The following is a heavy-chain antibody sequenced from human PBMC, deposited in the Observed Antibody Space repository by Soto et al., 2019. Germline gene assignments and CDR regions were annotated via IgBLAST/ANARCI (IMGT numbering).Heavy chain of an antibody. CDR1: GGSISSGGYY. J-gene: IGHJ5*02. D-gene: IGHD3-22*01. V-gene: IGHV4-31*03. CDR2: IYYSGST. Sequence: PSETLSLTCTVSGGSISSGGYYWSWIRQHPGKGLEWIGYIYYSGSTYYNPSLKSRVTISVDTSKNQFSLKLSSVTAADTAVYYCARTYYYDRGTNNWFDPWGQGTLVTVSS. CDR3: ARTYYYDRGTNNWFDP.